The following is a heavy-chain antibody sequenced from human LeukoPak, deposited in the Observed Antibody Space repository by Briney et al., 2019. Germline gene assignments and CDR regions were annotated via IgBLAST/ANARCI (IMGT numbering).Heavy chain of an antibody. CDR2: IKSKTDGGTT. Sequence: PGGSLRLSCAASGFTFSNAWMSWVRQAPGKGLEWVGRIKSKTDGGTTDYAAPVKGRFTISRDDSKNTLYLQMNSLKTEDTAVYYCTTVLENFWSGSSLDYWGQGTLVTVSS. J-gene: IGHJ4*02. CDR3: TTVLENFWSGSSLDY. CDR1: GFTFSNAW. D-gene: IGHD3-3*01. V-gene: IGHV3-15*01.